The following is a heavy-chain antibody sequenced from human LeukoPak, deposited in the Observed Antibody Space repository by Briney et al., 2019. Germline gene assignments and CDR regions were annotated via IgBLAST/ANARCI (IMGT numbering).Heavy chain of an antibody. CDR2: INPNSGGT. CDR1: GYTFTSYG. CDR3: ARRRFGELSIDY. V-gene: IGHV1-2*02. D-gene: IGHD3-10*01. Sequence: ASVKVSCKASGYTFTSYGISWVRQAPGQGLEWMGWINPNSGGTNYAQKFQGRFTMTRDTSISTAYMELSRLRSDDTAVYYCARRRFGELSIDYWGQGTLVTVSS. J-gene: IGHJ4*02.